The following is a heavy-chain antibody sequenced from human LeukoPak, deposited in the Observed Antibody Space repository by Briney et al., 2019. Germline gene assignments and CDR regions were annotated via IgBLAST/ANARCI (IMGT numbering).Heavy chain of an antibody. J-gene: IGHJ3*02. V-gene: IGHV3-30*02. CDR1: GFTFSSYG. Sequence: PGRSLRLSCAASGFTFSSYGMHWVRRAPGKGLEWVAFIRYDGSNKYYADSVKGRFTISRDNSKNTLYLQMNSLRAEDTAVYYCAKGDVVPAAIFAFDIWGQGTMVTVSS. CDR2: IRYDGSNK. CDR3: AKGDVVPAAIFAFDI. D-gene: IGHD2-2*01.